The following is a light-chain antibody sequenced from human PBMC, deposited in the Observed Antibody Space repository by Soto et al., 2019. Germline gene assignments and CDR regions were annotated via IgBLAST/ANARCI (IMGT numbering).Light chain of an antibody. CDR1: QSVSSY. Sequence: ETVLTQSPATLSLSPGERATLSCRASQSVSSYLAWYQQKPGQAPRLLIYDASNRATGIPARFSGSGSGTDFTLTISCLQSEDFATYYCQQYYSFPPTFGQGTKVDIK. CDR2: DAS. V-gene: IGKV3-11*01. J-gene: IGKJ1*01. CDR3: QQYYSFPPT.